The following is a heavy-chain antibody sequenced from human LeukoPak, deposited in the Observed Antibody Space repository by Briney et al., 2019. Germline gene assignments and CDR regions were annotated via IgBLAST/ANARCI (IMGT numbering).Heavy chain of an antibody. V-gene: IGHV3-7*03. J-gene: IGHJ4*02. CDR3: TRGNDYRDHVGIYFDS. CDR2: IKQDESEK. D-gene: IGHD4-17*01. Sequence: PGGSLRLSCAASGFTLGSYWMSWVRQAPGKGLEWVANIKQDESEKYYVDSVKGRFSISRDNARNSLYLQINSLRAEATAVYHCTRGNDYRDHVGIYFDSWGQGTLVTVSS. CDR1: GFTLGSYW.